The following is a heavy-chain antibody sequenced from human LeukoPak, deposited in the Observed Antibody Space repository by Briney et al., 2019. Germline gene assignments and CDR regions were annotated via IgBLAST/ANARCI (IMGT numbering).Heavy chain of an antibody. CDR2: ISYDGSNK. CDR3: ARVRAYDFWSGYYTELEGFDY. CDR1: GFTFSSYA. J-gene: IGHJ4*02. D-gene: IGHD3-3*01. V-gene: IGHV3-30-3*01. Sequence: GGSLRLSCAASGFTFSSYAMHWVRQAPGKGLEWVAVISYDGSNKYYADSVKGRFTISRDNPKNTLYLQMNSLRAEDTAVYYCARVRAYDFWSGYYTELEGFDYWGQGTLVTVSS.